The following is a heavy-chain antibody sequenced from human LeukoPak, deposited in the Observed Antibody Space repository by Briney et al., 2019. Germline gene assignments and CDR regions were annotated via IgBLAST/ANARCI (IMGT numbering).Heavy chain of an antibody. V-gene: IGHV3-74*01. Sequence: PGGSLRLSCAASGFTFSNFWMHWDRQAPGKGLVWVSRINSDGSSPSYADSVKGRFTISRNNAENTLYLQMNSLRAEDTAVYFCASGQFWSGYYYDYWGLGTLVTVSS. CDR1: GFTFSNFW. D-gene: IGHD3-3*01. CDR3: ASGQFWSGYYYDY. CDR2: INSDGSSP. J-gene: IGHJ4*02.